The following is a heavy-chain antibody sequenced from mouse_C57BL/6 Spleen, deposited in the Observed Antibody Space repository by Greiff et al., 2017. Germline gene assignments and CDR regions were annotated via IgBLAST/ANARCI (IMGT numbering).Heavy chain of an antibody. CDR3: ARNWDVGYFDV. CDR1: GYTFTSYW. CDR2: IDPSDSYT. V-gene: IGHV1-59*01. D-gene: IGHD4-1*01. J-gene: IGHJ1*03. Sequence: QVQLQQPGAELVRPGTSVKLSCKASGYTFTSYWLHWVKQRPGQGLEWIGVIDPSDSYTNYNQKFKSKATLTVDTSSSTAYMQLSSLTSEDSAVYYCARNWDVGYFDVWGTGTTVTVSS.